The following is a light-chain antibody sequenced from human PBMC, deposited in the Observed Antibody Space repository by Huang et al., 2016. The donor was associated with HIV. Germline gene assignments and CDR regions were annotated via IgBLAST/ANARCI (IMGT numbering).Light chain of an antibody. CDR2: GAA. CDR1: QRVGTN. J-gene: IGKJ2*01. CDR3: QHYNDWPAT. V-gene: IGKV3-15*01. Sequence: EIVMIQSPVTLAVSPGDRVTLSCRASQRVGTNLAWYQHKPGQAPRRLVHGAATRATGTAARFSGSGSGTEFTLTISSLQSEDFAIYYCQHYNDWPATFGRGTKLEI.